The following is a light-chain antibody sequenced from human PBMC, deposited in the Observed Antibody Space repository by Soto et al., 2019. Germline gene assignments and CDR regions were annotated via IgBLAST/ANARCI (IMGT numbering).Light chain of an antibody. Sequence: QSALTQPASVSGSPGQSITISCSGTSGDVGSYDHVAWYQQFPGKTPKLMIYEVSNRPSGVSSRFSGSKSGNTASLTISGLQAEDEADYYCISYTGSSTSYVFGSGTKLTVL. CDR2: EVS. J-gene: IGLJ1*01. CDR3: ISYTGSSTSYV. CDR1: SGDVGSYDH. V-gene: IGLV2-14*01.